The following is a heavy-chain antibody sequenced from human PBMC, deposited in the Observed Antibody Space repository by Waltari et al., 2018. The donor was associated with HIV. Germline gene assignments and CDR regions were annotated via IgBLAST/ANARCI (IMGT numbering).Heavy chain of an antibody. CDR2: IYLRSKWNE. D-gene: IGHD3-16*01. CDR1: RDSVSSDTAA. CDR3: VRDGFGLDY. Sequence: QVYLQQSGPGVVKPSETLSLDCVISRDSVSSDTAAWNWVRQSPSRGLERRESIYLRSKWNENYATFLKGQIVIDADRAENRFTLHLNQMTSAYTGVYFCVRDGFGLDYWGQGILVTVSS. V-gene: IGHV6-1*01. J-gene: IGHJ4*02.